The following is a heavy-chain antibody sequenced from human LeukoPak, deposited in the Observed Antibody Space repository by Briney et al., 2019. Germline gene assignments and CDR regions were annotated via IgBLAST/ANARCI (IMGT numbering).Heavy chain of an antibody. CDR2: ISYDRSNK. Sequence: QPGRSLRLSCAATGFTFSSYAMHWVRQAPGKGLEWVAVISYDRSNKYYADSVKGRFTISRDNSKNTLYLQMNSLRAEDTAVYYCAKGVLRFLEWPYDYYYMDVWGKGTTVTVSS. D-gene: IGHD3-3*01. J-gene: IGHJ6*03. V-gene: IGHV3-30-3*01. CDR3: AKGVLRFLEWPYDYYYMDV. CDR1: GFTFSSYA.